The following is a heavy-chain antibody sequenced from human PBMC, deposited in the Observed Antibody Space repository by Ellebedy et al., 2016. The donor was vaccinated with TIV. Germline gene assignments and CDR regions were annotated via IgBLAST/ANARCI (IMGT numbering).Heavy chain of an antibody. Sequence: GGSLRLXXAASGLTFSSYGMHWVRQAPGKGLEWVAFISNDGGYIYYADSVKVRFTISRENSKNTMYLQMNSLRVEDTAVYYCARGTDIVGATPTHCLDYWGQGTLVTVSS. D-gene: IGHD1-26*01. V-gene: IGHV3-33*05. CDR1: GLTFSSYG. J-gene: IGHJ4*02. CDR2: ISNDGGYI. CDR3: ARGTDIVGATPTHCLDY.